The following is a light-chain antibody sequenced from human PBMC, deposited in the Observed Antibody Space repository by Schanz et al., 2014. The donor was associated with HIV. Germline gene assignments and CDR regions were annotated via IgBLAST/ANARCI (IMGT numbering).Light chain of an antibody. CDR1: QRLSSSY. CDR3: QQCVTYPYT. V-gene: IGKV3-20*01. CDR2: ATS. Sequence: EIVLTQSPGSLSLSPGGRATLSCGASQRLSSSYLAWYQQKRDQPPRLVIYATSTRAAGIPDRFSGTGSGTEFTLTISSLQSDDFATYYCQQCVTYPYTFGQGTTLDIK. J-gene: IGKJ2*01.